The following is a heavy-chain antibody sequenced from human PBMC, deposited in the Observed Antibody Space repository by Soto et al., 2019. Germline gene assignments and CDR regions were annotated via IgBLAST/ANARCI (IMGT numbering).Heavy chain of an antibody. V-gene: IGHV4-30-4*01. CDR1: GGSISSSGDC. J-gene: IGHJ4*02. CDR2: IYILGST. Sequence: QVQLQEPGPGLVEPSQTLSLTCTVSGGSISSSGDCWSWIRQSPGTGLEWVGHIYILGSTYSNPSLRSRATISVETSNNQFSLKLSSVAATDTAVYYCARGPRADKVDYWGKGILLTVSS. CDR3: ARGPRADKVDY.